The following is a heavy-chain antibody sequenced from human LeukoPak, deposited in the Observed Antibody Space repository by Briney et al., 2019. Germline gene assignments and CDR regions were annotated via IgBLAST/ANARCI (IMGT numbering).Heavy chain of an antibody. CDR3: SRRLGC. Sequence: GESLSLSCAVSGFTFSDYSMNWVRQAQGKGLEWVSYIDVSGDTIYYADSVKGRFTISRDNAKNSLDLQMNSLRVEDTAVYYCSRRLGCWGQGTLVNGSS. CDR1: GFTFSDYS. J-gene: IGHJ4*02. V-gene: IGHV3-48*01. CDR2: IDVSGDTI.